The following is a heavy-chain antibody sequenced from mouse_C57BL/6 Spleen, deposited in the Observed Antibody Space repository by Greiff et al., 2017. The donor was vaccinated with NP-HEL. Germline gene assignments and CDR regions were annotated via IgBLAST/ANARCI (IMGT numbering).Heavy chain of an antibody. CDR3: ARNYGSSYFDY. CDR1: GYTFTSYW. J-gene: IGHJ2*01. D-gene: IGHD1-1*01. V-gene: IGHV1-64*01. CDR2: IHPNSGST. Sequence: QVQLQQSGAELVKPGASVKLSCKASGYTFTSYWMHWVTQRPGQGLEWIGMIHPNSGSTNYNEKFKSKATLTVDKSSSTAYMQLSSLTSEDSAVYYCARNYGSSYFDYWGQGTTLTVSS.